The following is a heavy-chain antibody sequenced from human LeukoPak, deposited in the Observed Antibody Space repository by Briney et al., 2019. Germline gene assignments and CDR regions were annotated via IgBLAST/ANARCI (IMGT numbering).Heavy chain of an antibody. V-gene: IGHV1-8*01. D-gene: IGHD3-22*01. J-gene: IGHJ4*02. CDR1: GYTFTSYD. Sequence: ASVKVSCKASGYTFTSYDINWVRQATGQGLEWMGWMNPNSGNTGYAQKSQGRVTMTRNTSISTAYMELSSLRSEDTAVYYCARVTGYYDSSGYYYEGYYFDYWGQGTLVTVSS. CDR2: MNPNSGNT. CDR3: ARVTGYYDSSGYYYEGYYFDY.